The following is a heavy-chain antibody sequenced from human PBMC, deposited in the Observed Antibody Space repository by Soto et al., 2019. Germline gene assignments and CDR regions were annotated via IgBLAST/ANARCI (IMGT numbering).Heavy chain of an antibody. Sequence: ASVEVSCKVSGYTLTELSMHWVRQAPGKGLEWMGGFDPEDGETIYAQKFQGRVTMTEDTSTDTAYMELSSLRSEDTAVYYCATGLRCSGGSCYWYAFDIWGQGTLMTV. CDR3: ATGLRCSGGSCYWYAFDI. CDR2: FDPEDGET. J-gene: IGHJ3*02. D-gene: IGHD2-15*01. V-gene: IGHV1-24*01. CDR1: GYTLTELS.